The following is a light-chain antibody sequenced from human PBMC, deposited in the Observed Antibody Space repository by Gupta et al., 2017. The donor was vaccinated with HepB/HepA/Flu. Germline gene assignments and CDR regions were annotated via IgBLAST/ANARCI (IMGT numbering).Light chain of an antibody. CDR3: QQYDYWWT. V-gene: IGKV3-15*01. CDR2: GAS. CDR1: QSVKTN. Sequence: EIVMTQSPATLSVSPGERATLSCRASQSVKTNLAWYQQKPGQAPRLLIYGASSRATNIPARFSGSGSGTEFTRTISSLQSEDFAVYYCQQYDYWWTFGQGTRVEIK. J-gene: IGKJ1*01.